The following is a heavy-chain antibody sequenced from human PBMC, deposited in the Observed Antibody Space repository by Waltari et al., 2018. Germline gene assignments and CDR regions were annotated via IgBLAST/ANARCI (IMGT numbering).Heavy chain of an antibody. CDR2: IYPGASDT. CDR1: GYSFTSYW. V-gene: IGHV5-51*01. J-gene: IGHJ3*02. CDR3: ARHHHVTGLTGTIDI. D-gene: IGHD1-1*01. Sequence: EVQLVQSGAEVKKPGESLKISCKGSGYSFTSYWIGWVRQMPGKGLEWRGIIYPGASDTRYSPSCQGPVTISADKSISTAYLQWSSLKASDTAMYYCARHHHVTGLTGTIDIWGQGTMVTVSS.